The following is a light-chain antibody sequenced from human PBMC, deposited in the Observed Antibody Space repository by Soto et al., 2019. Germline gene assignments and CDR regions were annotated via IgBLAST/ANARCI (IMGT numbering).Light chain of an antibody. J-gene: IGKJ2*01. CDR3: QQYSSLPHT. V-gene: IGKV3-20*01. CDR2: GVS. Sequence: EIVLTQSPATLSLSPGDGATLSCRASQSITKFLAWYQQRPGQPPRLLIYGVSSRATDIPDRFSGSGSGTDFTLTISRLEPEDFVVYYCQQYSSLPHTFGQGTKLEVK. CDR1: QSITKF.